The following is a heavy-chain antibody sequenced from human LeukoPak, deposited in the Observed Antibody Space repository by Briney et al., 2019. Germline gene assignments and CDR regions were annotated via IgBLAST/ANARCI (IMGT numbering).Heavy chain of an antibody. CDR3: AREADYYDSSGQQDY. CDR2: IIPILGIA. J-gene: IGHJ4*02. CDR1: GGTFSGYA. Sequence: ASVKVPCKASGGTFSGYAISWVRQAPGQGLEWMGRIIPILGIANYAQKFQGRVTITADKSTSTAYMELSSLRSEDTAVYYCAREADYYDSSGQQDYWGQGTLVTVSP. V-gene: IGHV1-69*04. D-gene: IGHD3-22*01.